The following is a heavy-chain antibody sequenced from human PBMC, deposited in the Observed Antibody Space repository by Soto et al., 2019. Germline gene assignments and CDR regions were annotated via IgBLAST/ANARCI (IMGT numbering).Heavy chain of an antibody. D-gene: IGHD6-19*01. J-gene: IGHJ4*02. CDR3: ARDQQWLVRFYFDF. CDR2: ISSYGADT. CDR1: GFTFNSYA. V-gene: IGHV3-64*04. Sequence: GGSLRLSCSASGFTFNSYAMHWVRQAPGKGLEFVSAISSYGADTYYADSVKGRFTISRDNSKNTLYLQMNSLRAEDTAVYYCARDQQWLVRFYFDFWGQGTLVTVSS.